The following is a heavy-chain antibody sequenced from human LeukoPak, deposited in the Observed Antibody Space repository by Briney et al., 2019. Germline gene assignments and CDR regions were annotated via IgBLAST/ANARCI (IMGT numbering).Heavy chain of an antibody. Sequence: ASVTVSCKTSGYTFTTYGISWVRQAPGQGLEWMGWFNAYNGNTIYAQKLQGRVTMTTDTSANTAYMELRSLRSDDTAVYYCARASDLDSFDYWGQGTLVTVSS. V-gene: IGHV1-18*01. J-gene: IGHJ4*02. CDR3: ARASDLDSFDY. CDR2: FNAYNGNT. CDR1: GYTFTTYG.